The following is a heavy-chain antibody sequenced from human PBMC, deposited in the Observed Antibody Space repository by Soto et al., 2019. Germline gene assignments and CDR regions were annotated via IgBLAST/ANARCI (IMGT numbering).Heavy chain of an antibody. D-gene: IGHD3-10*01. CDR1: AHSFANYW. CDR2: LWPGDSDT. J-gene: IGHJ4*02. Sequence: PGETLKISCLGSAHSFANYWIGWVGQMPGKAMEWLGILWPGDSDTRYSPSLQGQGTSSVDKSISTAYLQWSSLKASDTAMYYCARHAPPYGSGSKTFDYWGQGTLVTVSS. CDR3: ARHAPPYGSGSKTFDY. V-gene: IGHV5-51*01.